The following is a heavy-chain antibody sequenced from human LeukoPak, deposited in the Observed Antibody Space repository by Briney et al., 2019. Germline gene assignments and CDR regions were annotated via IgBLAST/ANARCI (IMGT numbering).Heavy chain of an antibody. V-gene: IGHV1-69*13. Sequence: ASVKVSCKASGGTFSSYAISWVRQAPGQGLEWMGGIIPIFGTANYAQKFQGRVTITADESTSTAYMELSSLRSEDTAVYYCARTYYDIYYYYMDVWGKGTTVTISS. J-gene: IGHJ6*03. CDR1: GGTFSSYA. D-gene: IGHD3-9*01. CDR3: ARTYYDIYYYYMDV. CDR2: IIPIFGTA.